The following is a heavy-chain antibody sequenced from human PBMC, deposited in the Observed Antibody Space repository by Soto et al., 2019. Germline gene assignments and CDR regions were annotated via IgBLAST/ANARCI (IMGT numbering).Heavy chain of an antibody. CDR3: ARGASTRYCSSTSCPILVSVYYFDY. D-gene: IGHD2-2*01. Sequence: TSETLSLTCAVYGGSFSGYYWSWIRQPPGKGLEWIGEINHSGSTNYNPSLKSRVTISVDTSKNQFSLKLSSVTAADTAVYYCARGASTRYCSSTSCPILVSVYYFDYWGQGTLVTVSS. V-gene: IGHV4-34*01. J-gene: IGHJ4*02. CDR1: GGSFSGYY. CDR2: INHSGST.